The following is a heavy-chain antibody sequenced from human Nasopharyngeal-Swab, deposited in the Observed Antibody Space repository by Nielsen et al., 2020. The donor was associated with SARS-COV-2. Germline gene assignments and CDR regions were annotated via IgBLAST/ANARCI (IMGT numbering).Heavy chain of an antibody. J-gene: IGHJ4*02. V-gene: IGHV4-31*02. CDR2: IYYSGST. CDR3: ARVKITIFGVAYFDY. D-gene: IGHD3-3*01. Sequence: REAPGKGLGWIGYIYYSGSTYSNPSLKSRVTISVDTSKNQFSLKLSSVTAADTAVYYCARVKITIFGVAYFDYWGQGTLVTVSS.